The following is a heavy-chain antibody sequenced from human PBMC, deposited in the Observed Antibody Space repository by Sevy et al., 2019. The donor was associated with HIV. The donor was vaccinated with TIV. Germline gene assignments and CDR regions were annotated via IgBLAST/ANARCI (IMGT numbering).Heavy chain of an antibody. J-gene: IGHJ6*02. CDR1: GYSISSGYY. D-gene: IGHD3-22*01. V-gene: IGHV4-38-2*02. Sequence: SETLSLTCIVSGYSISSGYYWGWIRQPPGKGLEWIGSIYHSGSTYYNPSLKSRVTISVDTSKNQFSLKLSSVTAADTAVYYCARDNWYYDSSGYDYYYYGMDVWGQGTTVTVSS. CDR3: ARDNWYYDSSGYDYYYYGMDV. CDR2: IYHSGST.